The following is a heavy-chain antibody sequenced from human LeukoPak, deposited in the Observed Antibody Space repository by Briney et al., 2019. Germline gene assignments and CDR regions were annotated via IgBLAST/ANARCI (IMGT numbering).Heavy chain of an antibody. Sequence: PGGSLRLSCAASGFTFSSYAMHWVRQAPSKGLEWVAVISYDGSNKYYADSVKGRFTISRDNSKNTLYLQMNSLRAEDTAVYYCARDLGYCSGGSCYSSSMDVWGQGTTVTVSS. CDR2: ISYDGSNK. V-gene: IGHV3-30*04. CDR3: ARDLGYCSGGSCYSSSMDV. J-gene: IGHJ6*02. CDR1: GFTFSSYA. D-gene: IGHD2-15*01.